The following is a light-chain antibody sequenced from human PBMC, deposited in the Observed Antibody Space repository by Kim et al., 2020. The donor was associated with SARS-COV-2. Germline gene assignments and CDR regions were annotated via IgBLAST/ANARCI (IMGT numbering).Light chain of an antibody. Sequence: SSRLQIATHSCSAGTCVNSYLAWYQQKPGPAPRLLINDTSNRATGIPARFSGSVSVTDFSLTISNLEPKDFAVYYCQQRSNWTLTFGGGTKLEI. CDR1: TCVNSY. CDR3: QQRSNWTLT. J-gene: IGKJ4*01. CDR2: DTS. V-gene: IGKV3-11*01.